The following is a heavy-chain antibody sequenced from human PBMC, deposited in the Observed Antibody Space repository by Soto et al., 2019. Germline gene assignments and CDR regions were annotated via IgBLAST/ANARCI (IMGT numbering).Heavy chain of an antibody. CDR3: AFTVTTFFFLDY. J-gene: IGHJ4*02. CDR2: IYSGGST. CDR1: GFTVSSNY. D-gene: IGHD4-17*01. V-gene: IGHV3-66*01. Sequence: EVQLVESGGGLVQPGGSLRLSCAASGFTVSSNYMSWVRQAPGKGLEWVSVIYSGGSTYYADSVKGRFTISRDNSKNTLYRQMNSLRAEDTAVYYCAFTVTTFFFLDYWGQGTLVTVSS.